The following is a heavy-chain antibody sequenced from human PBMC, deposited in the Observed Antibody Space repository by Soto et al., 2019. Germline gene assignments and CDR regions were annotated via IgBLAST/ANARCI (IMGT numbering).Heavy chain of an antibody. J-gene: IGHJ6*02. CDR3: AKEKQWLVADYYYGMDV. Sequence: QVQLVESGGGVVQPGRSLRLSCAASGFTFSSYGMHWVRQAPGKGLEWVAVISYDGSNKYYADSVKGRFTISRDNSKNTLYLQMNSLRAEDTAVYYCAKEKQWLVADYYYGMDVWGQETTVTVSS. CDR2: ISYDGSNK. D-gene: IGHD6-19*01. CDR1: GFTFSSYG. V-gene: IGHV3-30*18.